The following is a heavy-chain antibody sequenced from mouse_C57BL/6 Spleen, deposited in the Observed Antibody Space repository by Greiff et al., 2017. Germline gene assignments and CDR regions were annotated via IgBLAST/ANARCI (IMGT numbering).Heavy chain of an antibody. D-gene: IGHD1-1*01. Sequence: QVQLKESGPELVKPGASVKISCKASGYAFSSSWMNWVKQRPGKGLEWIGRIYPGDGDTNYNGKFKGKATLTADNSSSTAYMQLSSLTSEDSAVYFCASITTVVATRYYAMDYWGQGTSVTVSS. V-gene: IGHV1-82*01. CDR1: GYAFSSSW. CDR2: IYPGDGDT. J-gene: IGHJ4*01. CDR3: ASITTVVATRYYAMDY.